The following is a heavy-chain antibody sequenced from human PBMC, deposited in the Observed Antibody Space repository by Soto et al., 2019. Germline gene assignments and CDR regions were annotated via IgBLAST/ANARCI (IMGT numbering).Heavy chain of an antibody. CDR3: ARPRFYGDYIEWTIDAFDI. V-gene: IGHV5-51*01. CDR2: IYPGDSDT. D-gene: IGHD4-17*01. CDR1: GYSFTSYW. J-gene: IGHJ3*02. Sequence: GESLKISCKGSGYSFTSYWIGWVRQMPGKGLEWMGIIYPGDSDTRYSPSFQGQVTISADKSISTAYLQWSSLKASDTAMYYCARPRFYGDYIEWTIDAFDIWGQWTMVTVSS.